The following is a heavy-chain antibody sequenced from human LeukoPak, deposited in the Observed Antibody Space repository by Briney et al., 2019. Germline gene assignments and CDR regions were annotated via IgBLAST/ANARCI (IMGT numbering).Heavy chain of an antibody. CDR1: GGSVSSASYY. Sequence: SETLSLTCTVSGGSVSSASYYWSWIRQPPGKGLEWIGYIYYTGSTNYNPSLKSRVTISLDTSKNQFSLKLSSVTAADTAVYYCARDLRTLYSSENFSWFDPWGQGTLVTVSS. CDR2: IYYTGST. V-gene: IGHV4-61*01. CDR3: ARDLRTLYSSENFSWFDP. D-gene: IGHD6-25*01. J-gene: IGHJ5*02.